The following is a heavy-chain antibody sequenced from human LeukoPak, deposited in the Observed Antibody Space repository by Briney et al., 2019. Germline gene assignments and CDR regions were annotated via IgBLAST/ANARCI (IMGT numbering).Heavy chain of an antibody. V-gene: IGHV3-9*01. Sequence: SGGSLRLSCAASGFTFDDYAMHWVRQAPGKGLEWVSGISWNSGSIGYADSVKGRFTISRDNSKNTLYLQMNSLRAEDTAVYYCAKDLLLAPITIFGSGYFSFDYWGQGTLVTVSS. CDR1: GFTFDDYA. J-gene: IGHJ4*02. CDR3: AKDLLLAPITIFGSGYFSFDY. CDR2: ISWNSGSI. D-gene: IGHD3-3*01.